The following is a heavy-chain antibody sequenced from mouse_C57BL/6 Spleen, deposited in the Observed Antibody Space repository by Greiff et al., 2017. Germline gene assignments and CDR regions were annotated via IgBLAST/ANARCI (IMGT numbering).Heavy chain of an antibody. CDR3: ARSRDYDERTWFAY. D-gene: IGHD2-4*01. J-gene: IGHJ3*01. Sequence: QLQQSGPELVKPGASVKISCKASGYSFTDYNMNWVKQSNGKSLEWIGVINPNYGTTSYNQKFKGKATLTVDQSSSTAYMQLNSLTSEDSAVYYCARSRDYDERTWFAYWGQGTLVTVSA. CDR1: GYSFTDYN. CDR2: INPNYGTT. V-gene: IGHV1-39*01.